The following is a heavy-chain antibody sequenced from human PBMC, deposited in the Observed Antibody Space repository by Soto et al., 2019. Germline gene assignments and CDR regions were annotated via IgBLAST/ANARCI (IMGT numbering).Heavy chain of an antibody. V-gene: IGHV1-69*13. CDR2: IIPIFGTA. Sequence: ASVKVSCKASGGTFSSYAISWVRQAPGQGLEWMGGIIPIFGTANYAQKFQGRVTITADESTSTAYMELSSLRSEDTAVYYCARAPTAEYDSSGYYGYWGQGTLVTVSS. J-gene: IGHJ4*02. CDR3: ARAPTAEYDSSGYYGY. D-gene: IGHD3-22*01. CDR1: GGTFSSYA.